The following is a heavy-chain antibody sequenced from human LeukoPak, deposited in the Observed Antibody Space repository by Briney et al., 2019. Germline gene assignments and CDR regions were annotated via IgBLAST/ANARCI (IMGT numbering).Heavy chain of an antibody. CDR2: ISSSSSYI. CDR1: GFTFSSYS. D-gene: IGHD4-17*01. V-gene: IGHV3-21*01. CDR3: ARVKDYGDYDAFDI. J-gene: IGHJ3*02. Sequence: GGTLRLSCAASGFTFSSYSMNWVRQAPGKGLEWVSSISSSSSYIYYADSVKGRFTISRDNAKNSPYLQMNSLRAEDTAVYYCARVKDYGDYDAFDIWGQGTMVTVSS.